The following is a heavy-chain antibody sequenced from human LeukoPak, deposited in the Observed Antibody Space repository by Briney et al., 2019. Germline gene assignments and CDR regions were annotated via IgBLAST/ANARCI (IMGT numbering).Heavy chain of an antibody. CDR1: GYTFTTCA. CDR2: IHADSGNT. D-gene: IGHD6-19*01. J-gene: IGHJ3*02. CDR3: TIGLAGDWDAFDI. Sequence: ASVKVSCKTSGYTFTTCAVHWVRQAPGQSLEWMGWIHADSGNTKYSQKLQGRVAIARDTSASTIYMELTSLRIEDTAVYFCTIGLAGDWDAFDIWGLGTMVTVSS. V-gene: IGHV1-3*01.